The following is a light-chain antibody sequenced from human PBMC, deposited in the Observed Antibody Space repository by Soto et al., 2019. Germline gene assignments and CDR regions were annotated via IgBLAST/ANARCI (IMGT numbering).Light chain of an antibody. CDR1: QSISSY. Sequence: DIQMTQSPSSLSASVGDRVTITCRASQSISSYLNWYQQKPGKAPKLLIYAASSLQSGVTSRFSGSGSGTDFTLTISSLQPEAVAPYYCQQSYSTPYTFGQGTKLEIK. V-gene: IGKV1-39*01. CDR3: QQSYSTPYT. J-gene: IGKJ2*01. CDR2: AAS.